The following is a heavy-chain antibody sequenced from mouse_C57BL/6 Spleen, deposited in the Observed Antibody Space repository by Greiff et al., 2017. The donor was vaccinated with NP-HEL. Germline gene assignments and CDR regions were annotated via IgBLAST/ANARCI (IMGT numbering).Heavy chain of an antibody. Sequence: EVKLQESGPELVKPGASVKMSCKASGYTFTDYNMHWVKQSHGKSLEWIGYINPNNGGTSYNQKFKGKATLTVNKSSSTAYMELRSLTSEDSAVYYCASNYYGSSYVDYWGQGTTLTVSS. D-gene: IGHD1-1*01. J-gene: IGHJ2*01. CDR1: GYTFTDYN. CDR2: INPNNGGT. CDR3: ASNYYGSSYVDY. V-gene: IGHV1-22*01.